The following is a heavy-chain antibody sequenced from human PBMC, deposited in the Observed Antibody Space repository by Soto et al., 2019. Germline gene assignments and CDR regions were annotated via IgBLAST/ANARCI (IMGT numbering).Heavy chain of an antibody. CDR3: ARHLEWLLWAPNWFDP. CDR2: IKQDGSEK. V-gene: IGHV3-7*03. D-gene: IGHD3-3*01. CDR1: GFTFSSYW. Sequence: GGSLRLSCAASGFTFSSYWMSWVRPAPGKGLEWVANIKQDGSEKYYVDSVKGRFTISRDNAKNSLYLQMNSLRAEDTAVYYCARHLEWLLWAPNWFDPWGQGTLVTVSS. J-gene: IGHJ5*02.